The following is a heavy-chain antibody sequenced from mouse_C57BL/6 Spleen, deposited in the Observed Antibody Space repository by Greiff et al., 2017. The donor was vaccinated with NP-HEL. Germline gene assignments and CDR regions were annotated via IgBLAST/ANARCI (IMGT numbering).Heavy chain of an antibody. Sequence: EVKLLESGPGLVKPSQSLSLTCSVTGYSITSGYYWNWIRQFPGNKLEWMGYISYDGSNNYNPSLKNRISITRDTSKNQFFLKLNSVTTEDTATYYCARHSSGYSYYAMDYWGQGTSVTVSS. CDR2: ISYDGSN. CDR1: GYSITSGYY. CDR3: ARHSSGYSYYAMDY. D-gene: IGHD3-2*02. V-gene: IGHV3-6*01. J-gene: IGHJ4*01.